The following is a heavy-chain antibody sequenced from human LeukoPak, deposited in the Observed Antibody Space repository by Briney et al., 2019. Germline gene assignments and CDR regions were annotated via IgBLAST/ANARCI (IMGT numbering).Heavy chain of an antibody. V-gene: IGHV4-61*08. CDR2: IYYIRNT. CDR1: GGSVGSAGYY. Sequence: PSETLSLTCSVSGGSVGSAGYYWSWIRQPPGGGLEWIGYIYYIRNTNYNPSLKSRVTMSVDTSKNQFSLKLSSVTAADTAVYYCARDSGYQLLGYDAFDIWGQGTMVTVSS. J-gene: IGHJ3*02. CDR3: ARDSGYQLLGYDAFDI. D-gene: IGHD2-2*01.